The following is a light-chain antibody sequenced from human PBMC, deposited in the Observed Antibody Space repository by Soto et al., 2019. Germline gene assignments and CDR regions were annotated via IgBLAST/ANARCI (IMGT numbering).Light chain of an antibody. Sequence: ILLTQSPGTLSLSPGQRATLSCRASQSVSSSSVAWYRQKPGQAPSLLIYAVSSRALDTPDRFSGSGSGTDFTLTISRLEPEDFAVYYCQHFGDSVWTFGQGTKVEIK. V-gene: IGKV3-20*01. CDR2: AVS. CDR3: QHFGDSVWT. J-gene: IGKJ1*01. CDR1: QSVSSSS.